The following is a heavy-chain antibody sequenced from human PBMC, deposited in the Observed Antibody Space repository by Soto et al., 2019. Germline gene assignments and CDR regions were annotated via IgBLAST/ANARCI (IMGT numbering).Heavy chain of an antibody. J-gene: IGHJ5*02. CDR3: VRSGTARLLRHSWFDT. CDR2: ITTSSAYI. Sequence: EVQLVESGGGLVKPGGALRLSCAASGFTFNTYDMNWVRQAPGKGLEWVSSITTSSAYIYYADSLKGRITISRDHAKNSLFRQMNSLRAEDTAVYSGVRSGTARLLRHSWFDTWGQGTLVTVSS. V-gene: IGHV3-21*01. CDR1: GFTFNTYD. D-gene: IGHD2-21*01.